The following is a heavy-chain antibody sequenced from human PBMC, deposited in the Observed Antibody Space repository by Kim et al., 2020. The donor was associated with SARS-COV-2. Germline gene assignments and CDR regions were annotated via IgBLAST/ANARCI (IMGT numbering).Heavy chain of an antibody. CDR3: ARGADDSGSYYVFDY. CDR1: GGSFSGYY. V-gene: IGHV4-34*01. J-gene: IGHJ4*02. D-gene: IGHD1-26*01. Sequence: SETLSLTCAVYGGSFSGYYWSWIRQPPGKGLEWIGEINHSGSTNYNPSLKSRVTISVDTSKNQFSLKLSSVTAADTAVYYCARGADDSGSYYVFDYWGQG. CDR2: INHSGST.